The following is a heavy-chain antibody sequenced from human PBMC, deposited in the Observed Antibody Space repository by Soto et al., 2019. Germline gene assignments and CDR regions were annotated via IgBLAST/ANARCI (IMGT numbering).Heavy chain of an antibody. Sequence: ASVKVSCKASGYTFTSYGISWVRQAPGQGLEWMGWISAYNGNTNYAQKLQGRVTMTTDTSTSTAYMELRSLRSDDTAVYYCARDSEGATVTTDDRNYYYYYMDVWGKGTTVTVSS. D-gene: IGHD4-4*01. CDR1: GYTFTSYG. CDR2: ISAYNGNT. V-gene: IGHV1-18*01. J-gene: IGHJ6*03. CDR3: ARDSEGATVTTDDRNYYYYYMDV.